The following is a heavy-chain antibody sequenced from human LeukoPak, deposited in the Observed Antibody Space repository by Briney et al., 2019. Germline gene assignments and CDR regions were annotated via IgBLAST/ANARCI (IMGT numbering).Heavy chain of an antibody. CDR1: GLAFSSYS. V-gene: IGHV3-48*04. CDR2: IYSSSSTI. J-gene: IGHJ4*02. D-gene: IGHD3-16*01. CDR3: AKDPGWGGY. Sequence: GGSLRLSCAASGLAFSSYSMNWVRQAPGKGLEWVSYIYSSSSTIYYADSVKGRFTISRDNAKNSLYLQMNSLRAEDTAVYYCAKDPGWGGYWGQGTLVTVSS.